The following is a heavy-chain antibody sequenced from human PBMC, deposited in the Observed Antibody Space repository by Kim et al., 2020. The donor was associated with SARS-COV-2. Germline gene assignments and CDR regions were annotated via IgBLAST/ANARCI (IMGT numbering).Heavy chain of an antibody. J-gene: IGHJ4*02. V-gene: IGHV4-39*01. CDR3: ARPTPGRSGGAHFDS. CDR2: AYSGGST. D-gene: IGHD2-15*01. Sequence: SETLYLTCTVFGGSIDKNNNFWGWIRQPPGKGLEWIGNAYSGGSTYYNPSLKSRVTISVDPSKNQFSLMLASVTAADTAVYYCARPTPGRSGGAHFDSWGLGTLVTVSS. CDR1: GGSIDKNNNF.